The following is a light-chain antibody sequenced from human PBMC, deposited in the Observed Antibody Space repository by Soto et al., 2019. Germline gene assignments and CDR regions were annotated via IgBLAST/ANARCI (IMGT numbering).Light chain of an antibody. V-gene: IGKV3-20*01. CDR3: QQYGTSPIT. CDR2: DTS. CDR1: QSVTSTY. J-gene: IGKJ5*01. Sequence: EIVLTQSPGTLSLSPGERATLSCRASQSVTSTYLAWYQQRPGQTPTLLISDTSIRATGIPDGFSGSGSGTDFTLAISRLEPEDFAVYYCQQYGTSPITFGQGTRLEIK.